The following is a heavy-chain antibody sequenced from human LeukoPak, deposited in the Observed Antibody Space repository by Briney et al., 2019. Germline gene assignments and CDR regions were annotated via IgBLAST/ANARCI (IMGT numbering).Heavy chain of an antibody. J-gene: IGHJ4*02. V-gene: IGHV3-30*04. CDR1: GFTFSSYA. D-gene: IGHD6-13*01. CDR3: ARATRRDSSSWYVDY. CDR2: ISYDGSNK. Sequence: PGRSLRLPCAASGFTFSSYAMHWVRQAPGKGLEWVAVISYDGSNKYYADSVKGRFTISRDNSKNTLYLQMNSLRAEDTAVYHCARATRRDSSSWYVDYWGQGTLVTVSS.